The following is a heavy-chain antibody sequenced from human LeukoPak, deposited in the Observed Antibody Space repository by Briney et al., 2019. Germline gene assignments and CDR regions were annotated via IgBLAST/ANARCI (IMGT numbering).Heavy chain of an antibody. J-gene: IGHJ6*02. Sequence: SETLSLTCAVYGGSFSGYYWSWIRQPPGKGLEWIGKINYSGSTNYNPSLKSRVTISVDTSKNQFSLKLSSVTAADTAVYYCARALGYCSSTSCYTSYYYGMDVWGQGTTVTVSS. CDR1: GGSFSGYY. CDR2: INYSGST. V-gene: IGHV4-34*01. D-gene: IGHD2-2*02. CDR3: ARALGYCSSTSCYTSYYYGMDV.